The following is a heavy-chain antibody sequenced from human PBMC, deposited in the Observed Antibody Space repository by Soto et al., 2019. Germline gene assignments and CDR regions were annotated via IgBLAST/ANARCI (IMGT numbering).Heavy chain of an antibody. CDR3: ASRADFDY. J-gene: IGHJ4*02. CDR2: ISSDGSYK. Sequence: QVQLVESGGGVVQPGRSQRLSCAASGSTFSSYGMHWVRQAPGKGLEWVALISSDGSYKFYADSVKGRFTISRDNSKNTLFLQMNSLRGEDTAVYFCASRADFDYWGQGTVVTVSS. CDR1: GSTFSSYG. V-gene: IGHV3-30*03.